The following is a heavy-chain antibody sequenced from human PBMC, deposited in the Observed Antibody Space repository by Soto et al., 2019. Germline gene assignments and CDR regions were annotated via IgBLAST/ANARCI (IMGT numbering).Heavy chain of an antibody. CDR2: INHSGGA. CDR1: NGSFSGYY. Sequence: SETLSLTCAVYNGSFSGYYWSWIRLTPGKGLEWIGEINHSGGANYNPSLKSRVSMSVDTSKNQFSLRLNSVTAADTAVYYCARPANDHYCCSDYYHDAFSIWAQGRMVPVS. V-gene: IGHV4-34*01. D-gene: IGHD3-3*01. J-gene: IGHJ3*02. CDR3: ARPANDHYCCSDYYHDAFSI.